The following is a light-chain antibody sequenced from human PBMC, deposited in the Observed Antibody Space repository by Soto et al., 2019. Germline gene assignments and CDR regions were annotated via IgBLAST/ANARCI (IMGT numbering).Light chain of an antibody. J-gene: IGLJ1*01. CDR1: SSDVGGYNH. CDR2: EVS. CDR3: SSYTSSNTVV. V-gene: IGLV2-14*01. Sequence: QPVLTQPASVSGSPRQSITISCTGTSSDVGGYNHVSWYQQSPGKAPKLMIFEVSNRPSGVSNRFSGSKSGNTASLTISGLQADDEADYYFSSYTSSNTVVFGPGTKLTVL.